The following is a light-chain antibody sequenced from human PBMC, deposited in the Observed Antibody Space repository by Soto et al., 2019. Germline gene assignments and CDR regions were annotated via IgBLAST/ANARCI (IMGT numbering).Light chain of an antibody. CDR1: QSVSNN. CDR2: GAS. Sequence: EIVMTQSTATLSVSPGERATLSCRASQSVSNNLAWYQQKPGQAPRLLIYGASTRAIGIPARFSGSGAGTEFTLTISSLQSEDFAVYYCQQYNDWPRTFGQGTKVEIK. V-gene: IGKV3-15*01. J-gene: IGKJ1*01. CDR3: QQYNDWPRT.